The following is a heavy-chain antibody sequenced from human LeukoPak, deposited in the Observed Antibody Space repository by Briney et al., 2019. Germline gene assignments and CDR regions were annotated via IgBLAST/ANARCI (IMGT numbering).Heavy chain of an antibody. Sequence: GGSLRLSCAASGFTFSDYNMRWIRQAPGKGLEWVSSISRSGSTKYYADSVKGRFTIPRDNAKNSLFLQMDSLRAEDTAVYYCARVLRYCSGGNCYSGGLGYMDVWGKGTTVTISS. D-gene: IGHD2-15*01. CDR2: ISRSGSTK. J-gene: IGHJ6*03. V-gene: IGHV3-11*01. CDR3: ARVLRYCSGGNCYSGGLGYMDV. CDR1: GFTFSDYN.